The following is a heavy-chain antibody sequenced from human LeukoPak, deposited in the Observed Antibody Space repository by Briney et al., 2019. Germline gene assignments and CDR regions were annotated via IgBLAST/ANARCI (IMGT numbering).Heavy chain of an antibody. V-gene: IGHV7-4-1*02. D-gene: IGHD3-3*01. Sequence: ASVKVSCKASGYTFTSYAMNWVRQAPGQGLEWMGWINTNTGNPTYAQGFTGRFVFSLDTSVSTAYLQISSLKAEDTAVYYCASVGIKIFGVVMYYWGQGTLVTVSS. CDR2: INTNTGNP. CDR3: ASVGIKIFGVVMYY. J-gene: IGHJ4*02. CDR1: GYTFTSYA.